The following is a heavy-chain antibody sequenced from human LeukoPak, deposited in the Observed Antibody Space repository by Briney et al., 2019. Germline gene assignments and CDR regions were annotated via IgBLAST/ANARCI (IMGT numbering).Heavy chain of an antibody. D-gene: IGHD3-22*01. V-gene: IGHV4-39*01. CDR1: GGSISSYY. Sequence: SETLSLTCTVSGGSISSYYWGWIRQPPGKGLEWIGGIFYSGSTYYNPSLKSRVTISVDTSKNQFSLKLSSVTAADTAVYYCARHPGEVVNDAFDIWGQGTMVTVSS. CDR3: ARHPGEVVNDAFDI. J-gene: IGHJ3*02. CDR2: IFYSGST.